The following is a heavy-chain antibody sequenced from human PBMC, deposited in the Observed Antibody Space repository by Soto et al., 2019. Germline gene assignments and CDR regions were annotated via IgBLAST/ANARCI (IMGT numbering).Heavy chain of an antibody. CDR2: INAGNGNT. CDR3: ARASKLTVTNAFDI. Sequence: QVQLVQSGAEVKKPGASVKVSCQASGYTFTSYAMHWVRQAPGQRLEWMGWINAGNGNTKYSQKFQGRVTITRDTSASTAYMELSSLRSEDTAVYYCARASKLTVTNAFDIWGQGTMVTVSS. J-gene: IGHJ3*02. CDR1: GYTFTSYA. V-gene: IGHV1-3*01. D-gene: IGHD4-17*01.